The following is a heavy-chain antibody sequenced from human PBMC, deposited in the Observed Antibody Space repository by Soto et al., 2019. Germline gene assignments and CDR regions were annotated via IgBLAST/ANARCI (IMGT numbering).Heavy chain of an antibody. CDR2: IYHSGST. CDR1: GGSISSSNW. D-gene: IGHD3-22*01. CDR3: ARGHLYYYDSSGCYVDY. V-gene: IGHV4-4*02. Sequence: QVQLQESGPGLVKPSGTLSLTCAVSGGSISSSNWWSWVRQPPGKGLEWIGEIYHSGSTNYNPSLKSRVTISVYKSKNQFSLKLSSVTAADTAVYYCARGHLYYYDSSGCYVDYWGQGTLVTVSS. J-gene: IGHJ4*02.